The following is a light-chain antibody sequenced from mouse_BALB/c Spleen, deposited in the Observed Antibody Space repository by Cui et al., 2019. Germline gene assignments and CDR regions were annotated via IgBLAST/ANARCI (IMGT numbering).Light chain of an antibody. J-gene: IGKJ2*01. V-gene: IGKV4-59*01. CDR3: QQWSSNPPT. CDR1: SSVSY. Sequence: QMVLTQSPATKSASPGVKVTMTCSASSSVSYMHWYQQKSGTSPKRWIYDTSKLASGVPSRFSGSGSGTSYSLTISSTEAEDAATYYCQQWSSNPPTFGGGTKLEIK. CDR2: DTS.